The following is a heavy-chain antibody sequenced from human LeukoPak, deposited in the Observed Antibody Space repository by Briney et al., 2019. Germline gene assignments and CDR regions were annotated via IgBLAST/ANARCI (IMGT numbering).Heavy chain of an antibody. J-gene: IGHJ4*02. CDR1: GFTFSSYA. V-gene: IGHV3-23*01. CDR2: ISGSGGST. CDR3: AKDPRPSLFGVHFDY. Sequence: GGSLRLSCAASGFTFSSYAMSWVRQAPGKGLEWVSAISGSGGSTYYVDSVKGRFTISRDNSKNTLYLQMNSLRAEDTAVYYCAKDPRPSLFGVHFDYWGQGTLVTVSS. D-gene: IGHD3-3*01.